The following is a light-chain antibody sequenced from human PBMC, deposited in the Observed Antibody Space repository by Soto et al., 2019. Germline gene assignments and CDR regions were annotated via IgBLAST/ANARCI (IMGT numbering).Light chain of an antibody. Sequence: EIVMTQSPPTLSVSRGKSATLSYRPSQRISTNLAWYQHKRGQAPRLLIYGASTRATGIPARFSGSGSGTEFTLSISSLQSEDSAVYYCQQSNDWRSITFGQGTRLEIK. CDR2: GAS. CDR1: QRISTN. J-gene: IGKJ5*01. CDR3: QQSNDWRSIT. V-gene: IGKV3D-15*01.